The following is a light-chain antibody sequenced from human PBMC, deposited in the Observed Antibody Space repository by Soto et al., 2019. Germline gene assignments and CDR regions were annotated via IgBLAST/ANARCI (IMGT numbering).Light chain of an antibody. V-gene: IGLV2-14*03. J-gene: IGLJ2*01. CDR3: SSYSSGSTLVV. Sequence: QSALTQPASVSGSPGQSITISCTGTSNDIGGYNYVSWYQQHPGKAPKVIIYDVSNRPSGVSNRFSGSKSGNTASLTISGLQAEDEADYHCSSYSSGSTLVVFGGGTKLTVL. CDR1: SNDIGGYNY. CDR2: DVS.